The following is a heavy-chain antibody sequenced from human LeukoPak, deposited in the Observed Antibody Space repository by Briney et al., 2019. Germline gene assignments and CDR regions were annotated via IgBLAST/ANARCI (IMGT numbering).Heavy chain of an antibody. CDR2: ISYDGSNK. V-gene: IGHV3-30*04. J-gene: IGHJ6*04. CDR1: GFTFSSYA. Sequence: GGSLRLSCAASGFTFSSYAMHWVRQAPGKGLEWVAVISYDGSNKYYADSVKGRFTISRDNSKNTLYLQMNSLRAEDTAVYYCARDRDIVVVVAGAMDVWGKGTTVTVSS. D-gene: IGHD2-15*01. CDR3: ARDRDIVVVVAGAMDV.